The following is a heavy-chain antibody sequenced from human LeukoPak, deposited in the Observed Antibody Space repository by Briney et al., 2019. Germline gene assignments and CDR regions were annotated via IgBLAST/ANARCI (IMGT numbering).Heavy chain of an antibody. D-gene: IGHD2-15*01. J-gene: IGHJ6*04. Sequence: ASVKVSCKASGYTFASYGITWVRQAPGQGLEGMGGISAYSGNTDYAQKLQGRVTMTTDTSTSTAYMELRSLRSDDTAVYYCARDGYCSGGSCYNSRYGMDVWGKGTTVTVSS. CDR1: GYTFASYG. CDR3: ARDGYCSGGSCYNSRYGMDV. V-gene: IGHV1-18*04. CDR2: ISAYSGNT.